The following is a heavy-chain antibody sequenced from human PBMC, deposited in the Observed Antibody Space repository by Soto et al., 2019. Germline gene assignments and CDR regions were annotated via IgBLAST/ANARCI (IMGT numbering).Heavy chain of an antibody. V-gene: IGHV3-66*04. CDR2: IYSGGST. Sequence: GGSLRLSCAASGFTVSSNYMSWVRQAPGKGLEWASVIYSGGSTYYADSVKGRFTISRDNSKNTLYLQMNSLRAEDTAVYYCARRGSGWSLDYWGQGTLVTVSS. CDR3: ARRGSGWSLDY. CDR1: GFTVSSNY. J-gene: IGHJ4*02. D-gene: IGHD6-19*01.